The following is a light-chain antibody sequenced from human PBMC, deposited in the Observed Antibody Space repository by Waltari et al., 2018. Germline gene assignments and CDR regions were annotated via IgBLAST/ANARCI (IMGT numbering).Light chain of an antibody. Sequence: DIQMTQTPYTLSASVGDRVAITCRASQSISDWLAWYQQKPGKAPKLLIYKASNLESGVPSRFSGSGSGTEFTLTISSLQTDDFASYYCQQYDSYPWTFGQGTKVEIK. CDR1: QSISDW. J-gene: IGKJ1*01. CDR2: KAS. CDR3: QQYDSYPWT. V-gene: IGKV1-5*03.